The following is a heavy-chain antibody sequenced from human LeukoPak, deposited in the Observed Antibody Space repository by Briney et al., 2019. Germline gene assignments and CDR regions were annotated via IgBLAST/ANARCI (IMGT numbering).Heavy chain of an antibody. J-gene: IGHJ4*02. CDR2: ISSSSSYI. V-gene: IGHV3-21*04. Sequence: GGSLKLSCAASGFTFSSYSMNWVRQAPGKGLEWVSSISSSSSYIYYADSVKGRFTISRDNAKNSLYLQINSLRAEDTAVYYCARDGAPYYYDSSGYYSSDYWGQGTLVTVSS. CDR1: GFTFSSYS. CDR3: ARDGAPYYYDSSGYYSSDY. D-gene: IGHD3-22*01.